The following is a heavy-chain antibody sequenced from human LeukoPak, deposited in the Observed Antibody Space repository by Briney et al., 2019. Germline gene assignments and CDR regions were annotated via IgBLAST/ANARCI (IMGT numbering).Heavy chain of an antibody. CDR1: GFTFSTYE. CDR2: ISSSGSTK. V-gene: IGHV3-48*03. D-gene: IGHD2-21*01. CDR3: ARGDGGYYYGMDV. Sequence: GGSLRLSCAASGFTFSTYEMNWVRRAPGKGLEWVSYISSSGSTKYYADSVKGRFTISRDNAKNSLYLRMNSLRAEDTAVYYCARGDGGYYYGMDVWGKGTTVTVSS. J-gene: IGHJ6*04.